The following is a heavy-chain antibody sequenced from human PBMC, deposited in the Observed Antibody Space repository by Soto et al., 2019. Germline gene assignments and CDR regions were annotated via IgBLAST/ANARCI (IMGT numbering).Heavy chain of an antibody. Sequence: ASVKVSCKASGYTFTSYAMHWVRQAPGQRREWMGWINAGNGNTKYSQKFQGRVTITRDTSASTAYMELSSLRSEDTAVYYCARARECHIVVAPPRYYYGMDVWGQGXTVTV. V-gene: IGHV1-3*01. J-gene: IGHJ6*02. CDR1: GYTFTSYA. CDR2: INAGNGNT. D-gene: IGHD3-22*01. CDR3: ARARECHIVVAPPRYYYGMDV.